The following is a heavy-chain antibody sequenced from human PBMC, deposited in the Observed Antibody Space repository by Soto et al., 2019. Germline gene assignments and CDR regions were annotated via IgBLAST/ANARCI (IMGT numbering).Heavy chain of an antibody. CDR3: ARLGAEYSSGWYYYGMDV. J-gene: IGHJ6*02. CDR2: IYYSGST. CDR1: GGSISSYY. D-gene: IGHD6-19*01. Sequence: PSATLSLTCTVSGGSISSYYWSRIRQPPGKGLEWIGYIYYSGSTNYNPSLKSRVTISVDTSKNQFSLKLSSVTAADTAVYYCARLGAEYSSGWYYYGMDVWGQGTTVT. V-gene: IGHV4-59*01.